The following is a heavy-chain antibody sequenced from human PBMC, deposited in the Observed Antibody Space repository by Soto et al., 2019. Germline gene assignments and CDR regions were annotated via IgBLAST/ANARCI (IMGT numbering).Heavy chain of an antibody. J-gene: IGHJ3*01. CDR3: ARARWYDAFDV. D-gene: IGHD2-15*01. CDR2: IFHGGNT. V-gene: IGHV4-38-2*02. CDR1: GGSIDSGNY. Sequence: SETLSLTCTVSGGSIDSGNYWGWIRKPPGKGLEWIGSIFHGGNTYYNPSLKSRVTISVDMSKNQFSLKLNSVTAADTAVYYCARARWYDAFDVWGQGTVVTVSS.